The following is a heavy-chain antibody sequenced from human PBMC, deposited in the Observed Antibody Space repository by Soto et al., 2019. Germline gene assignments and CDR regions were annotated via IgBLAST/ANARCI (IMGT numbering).Heavy chain of an antibody. CDR2: IIPILGIA. CDR3: ARDRDDILTGYFIPLDY. D-gene: IGHD3-9*01. Sequence: SVKVSCKASGGTFSSYTISWVRQAPGQGLEWMGRIIPILGIANYAQKFQGRVTITADKSTSTAYMELSSLRSEDTAVYYCARDRDDILTGYFIPLDYWGQGTLVTVSS. V-gene: IGHV1-69*04. CDR1: GGTFSSYT. J-gene: IGHJ4*02.